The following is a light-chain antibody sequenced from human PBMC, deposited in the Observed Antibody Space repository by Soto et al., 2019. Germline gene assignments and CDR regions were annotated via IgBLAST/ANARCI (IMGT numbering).Light chain of an antibody. J-gene: IGKJ1*01. CDR3: QQYGSSTVT. CDR2: GAS. Sequence: EIVLTQSPGTLSLSPGERATLSCRASQSVSSSYLAWYQQKPGQAPRLLIYGASSRATGIPDRFSGSGSGTDFTLTISRLEPEDFGVYYCQQYGSSTVTFGQGTKVEIK. CDR1: QSVSSSY. V-gene: IGKV3-20*01.